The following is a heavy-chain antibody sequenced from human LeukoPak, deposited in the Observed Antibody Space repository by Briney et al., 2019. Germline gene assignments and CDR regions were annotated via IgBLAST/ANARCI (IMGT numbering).Heavy chain of an antibody. CDR2: ISSSSSYI. J-gene: IGHJ4*02. Sequence: GGSLRLSCAASGFTFSSYSMNWVRQAPGKGLEWVSSISSSSSYIYYADSVKGRFTISRDNAKNSLYLQMDSLRAEDTAVYYCARDLVGSGRGTCYFDYWGQGTLVTVSS. CDR3: ARDLVGSGRGTCYFDY. V-gene: IGHV3-21*01. D-gene: IGHD3-10*01. CDR1: GFTFSSYS.